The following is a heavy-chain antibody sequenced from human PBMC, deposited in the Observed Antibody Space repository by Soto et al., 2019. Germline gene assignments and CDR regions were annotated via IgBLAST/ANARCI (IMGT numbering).Heavy chain of an antibody. J-gene: IGHJ4*02. D-gene: IGHD3-10*01. V-gene: IGHV2-5*02. CDR2: VYLDDDE. CDR1: GLSRTTSEVA. CDR3: AHRTRGAGSYSFDY. Sequence: QITLKESGPTLVKPTQTLTLTCTFPGLSRTTSEVAVGWFRQPPGKALAWRALVYLDDDERYNTSLENRLIITKVTSKNLVVLYTTAMDPVNTDTYTSAHRTRGAGSYSFDYWGQGTLVIVSS.